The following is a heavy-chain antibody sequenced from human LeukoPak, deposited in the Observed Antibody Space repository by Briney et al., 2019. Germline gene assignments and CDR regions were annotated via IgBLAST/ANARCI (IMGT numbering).Heavy chain of an antibody. CDR3: ARGDRSTSPLDY. J-gene: IGHJ4*02. D-gene: IGHD2-2*01. Sequence: GGSLRLSCAASGFTFSSYAMSWVRQAPGKGLEWVSAINGSGGSTYYADSVKGRFTISRDNAKNTLYLRMNSLRAEDTAVYYCARGDRSTSPLDYWGQGTLVTVSS. CDR2: INGSGGST. V-gene: IGHV3-23*01. CDR1: GFTFSSYA.